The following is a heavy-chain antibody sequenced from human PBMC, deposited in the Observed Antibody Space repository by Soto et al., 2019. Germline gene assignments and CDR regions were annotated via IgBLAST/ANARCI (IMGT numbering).Heavy chain of an antibody. CDR3: ARLPLPYCSGGSCYFSDY. D-gene: IGHD2-15*01. CDR2: ISSSSSYI. Sequence: EVQLVESGGGLVKPGGSLRLSCAASGFTFSSYSMNWVRQAPGKGLEWVSSISSSSSYIYYADSVKGRFTISRDNAKNSLYLQMNSLRAEDTAVYYCARLPLPYCSGGSCYFSDYWGQGTLVTVSS. CDR1: GFTFSSYS. J-gene: IGHJ4*02. V-gene: IGHV3-21*01.